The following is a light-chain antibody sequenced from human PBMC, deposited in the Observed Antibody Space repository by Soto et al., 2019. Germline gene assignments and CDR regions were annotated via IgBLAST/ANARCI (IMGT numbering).Light chain of an antibody. J-gene: IGLJ2*01. CDR1: SSDVGGYKY. Sequence: SALTQPASVSGSPGQSITISCTGTSSDVGGYKYVSWYQQHPGRAPKLMIYEVTNRPSGVSSRFSGSKSGNTASLTISGLQAEDEADYYCSSYTSSSTSHVVFGGGTKLTVL. CDR3: SSYTSSSTSHVV. CDR2: EVT. V-gene: IGLV2-14*01.